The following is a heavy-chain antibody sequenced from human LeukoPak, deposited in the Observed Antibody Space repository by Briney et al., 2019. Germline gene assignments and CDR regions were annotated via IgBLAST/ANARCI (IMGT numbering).Heavy chain of an antibody. D-gene: IGHD3-16*01. CDR1: VDTLNRYA. CDR2: IPPIFGTT. CDR3: ARDNDSRDPPYFVY. V-gene: IGHV1-69*06. Sequence: AASVRVSCEASVDTLNRYAISCVRDAPGQGLECVGEIPPIFGTTQRTQNLRGRVTLTADKPPRTPYMEPSTVRSVDTAVYFCARDNDSRDPPYFVYWGQGTLVTVSS. J-gene: IGHJ4*02.